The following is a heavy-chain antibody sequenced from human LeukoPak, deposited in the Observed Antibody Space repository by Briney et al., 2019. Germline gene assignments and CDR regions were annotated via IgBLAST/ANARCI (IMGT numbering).Heavy chain of an antibody. Sequence: QSGGSLRLSCAASGFTFSSYAMRWVRQAPGKGREWVSAISGSGGSTYYADSVKGRFTISRDNSKNTLYLRMNSLRAEDTAVYYCASLSPEYYYDSSGYQGYFDYWGQGTLVTVSS. CDR3: ASLSPEYYYDSSGYQGYFDY. CDR1: GFTFSSYA. CDR2: ISGSGGST. D-gene: IGHD3-22*01. J-gene: IGHJ4*02. V-gene: IGHV3-23*01.